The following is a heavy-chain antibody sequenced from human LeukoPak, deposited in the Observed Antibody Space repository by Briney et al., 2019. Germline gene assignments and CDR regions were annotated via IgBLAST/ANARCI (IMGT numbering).Heavy chain of an antibody. J-gene: IGHJ5*02. CDR2: IYYSGST. CDR3: AKLGYCSGGSCYWFHP. CDR1: GGSISSYY. Sequence: SETLSLTCTVSGGSISSYYWSWIRQPPGKGLEWIGYIYYSGSTNYNPSPKSRVTISVDTSKNQFSLKRRSVPAADPDVYYCAKLGYCSGGSCYWFHPWGQGPLVRVSS. V-gene: IGHV4-59*03. D-gene: IGHD2-15*01.